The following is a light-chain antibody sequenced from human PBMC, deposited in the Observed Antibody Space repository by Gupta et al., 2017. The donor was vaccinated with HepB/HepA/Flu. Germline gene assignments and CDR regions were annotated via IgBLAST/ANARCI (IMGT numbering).Light chain of an antibody. J-gene: IGKJ1*01. CDR2: WAS. Sequence: DIQMTQAPSTLSASVGDRVTITCRASQSISTWLAWYQQKPGKAPNLLIYWASTLESGVPSRFSGSGSGTEFTLTISSLQPDDFATYYCQQDNSYPWTFGQGTKVEIK. CDR3: QQDNSYPWT. CDR1: QSISTW. V-gene: IGKV1-5*03.